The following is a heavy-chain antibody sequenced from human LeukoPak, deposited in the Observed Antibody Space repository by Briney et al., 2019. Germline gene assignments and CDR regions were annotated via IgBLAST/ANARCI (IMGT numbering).Heavy chain of an antibody. V-gene: IGHV4-4*07. D-gene: IGHD1-26*01. CDR1: GASMSSYY. CDR2: IYPSGST. Sequence: SETLSLTCTVSGASMSSYYWNWIRQPAGKGLEWIGRIYPSGSTDYNPPLKSRVTMSVDTSQNQFSLRLRSVTAADTAVYYCAREGGSYNCFDPWGQGTLVTVSS. J-gene: IGHJ5*02. CDR3: AREGGSYNCFDP.